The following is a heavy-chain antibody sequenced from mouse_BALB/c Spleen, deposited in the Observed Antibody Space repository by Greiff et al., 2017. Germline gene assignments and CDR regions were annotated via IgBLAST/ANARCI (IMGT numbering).Heavy chain of an antibody. V-gene: IGHV1S135*01. CDR3: ARGLLRLPFDY. D-gene: IGHD1-2*01. CDR2: IDPYNGGT. J-gene: IGHJ2*01. CDR1: GYSFTGYN. Sequence: EVQLQQSGPELGKPGASVKISCKASGYSFTGYNMYWVKQSHRKSLEWIGYIDPYNGGTRYNQKSKGKATLTVDKSSSTAYMHLNSLTSEDSAIYYCARGLLRLPFDYWGQGTTLTVSS.